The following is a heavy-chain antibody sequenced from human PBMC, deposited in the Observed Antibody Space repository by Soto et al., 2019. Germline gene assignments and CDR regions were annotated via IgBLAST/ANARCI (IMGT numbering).Heavy chain of an antibody. CDR3: ARDLYTPYNAFDI. CDR2: IKQDGSEK. CDR1: GFTFSSYW. D-gene: IGHD2-15*01. Sequence: GGSLRLSCAASGFTFSSYWMSWVRQAPGKGLEWVANIKQDGSEKYYVDSVKGRFTISRDNAKNSLYLQMNSLRAEDTAVYYCARDLYTPYNAFDIWGQGXMVTVPS. V-gene: IGHV3-7*01. J-gene: IGHJ3*02.